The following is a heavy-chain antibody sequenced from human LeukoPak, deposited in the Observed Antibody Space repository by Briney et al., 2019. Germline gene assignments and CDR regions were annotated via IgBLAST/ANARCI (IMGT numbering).Heavy chain of an antibody. CDR1: GGSITSTSSY. D-gene: IGHD2-15*01. Sequence: SETLSLTCTVSGGSITSTSSYWGWIRQPPGKGLEWIGSVYYSGSTSYSPSLKSRVTISVDTSRNQFSLKLSSVTAADTAVYYCARGGGSHGDWFDPWGQGTLVTVSS. CDR3: ARGGGSHGDWFDP. CDR2: VYYSGST. J-gene: IGHJ5*02. V-gene: IGHV4-39*01.